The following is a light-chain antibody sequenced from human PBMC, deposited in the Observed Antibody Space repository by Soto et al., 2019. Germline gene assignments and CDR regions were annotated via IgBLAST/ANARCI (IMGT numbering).Light chain of an antibody. CDR1: SNDVGSYHY. J-gene: IGLJ3*02. CDR2: DVS. CDR3: YSYAGSYTWV. Sequence: QSALTQPRSVSGSPGQSVTMSCTGTSNDVGSYHYVSWYQQHPGKAPKLMTYDVSKRPSGVPDRFSGSKSGNTASLTISGLQADDEADYYCYSYAGSYTWVFGGGTKVTVL. V-gene: IGLV2-11*01.